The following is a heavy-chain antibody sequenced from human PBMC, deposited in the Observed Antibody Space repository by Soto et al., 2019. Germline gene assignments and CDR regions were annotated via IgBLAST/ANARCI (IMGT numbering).Heavy chain of an antibody. CDR3: AKEGDNYGMDV. CDR2: ISDSGSST. D-gene: IGHD3-16*01. CDR1: GFTFNTYA. J-gene: IGHJ6*02. Sequence: PGRSLRLSCAASGFTFNTYAMSWDRQAPGRGLEWVSAISDSGSSTYYADCVKGRFTISRNNSKNTVNLQINNQRAEDTALYYGAKEGDNYGMDVWGRGTRVTV. V-gene: IGHV3-23*01.